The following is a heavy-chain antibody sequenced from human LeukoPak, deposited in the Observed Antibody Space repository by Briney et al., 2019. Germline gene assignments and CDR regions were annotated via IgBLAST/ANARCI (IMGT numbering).Heavy chain of an antibody. CDR1: GYTFTSYA. Sequence: EASVKVSCKASGYTFTSYAMNWVRQAPGRGLEWMGWINTNTGNPTYAQGFTGRFVFSLDTSVSTAYLQISSLKAEDTAVYYCARVVPERITMVPLGYWGQGTLVTVSS. J-gene: IGHJ4*02. CDR2: INTNTGNP. D-gene: IGHD3-10*01. V-gene: IGHV7-4-1*02. CDR3: ARVVPERITMVPLGY.